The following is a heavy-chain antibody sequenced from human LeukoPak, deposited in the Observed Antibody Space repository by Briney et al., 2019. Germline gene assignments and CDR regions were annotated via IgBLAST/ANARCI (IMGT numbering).Heavy chain of an antibody. CDR3: ANAVVGGLAVAGTGY. CDR2: ISGSGGST. Sequence: TGGSLRLSCAASGFTFSSYAMSWVRQAPGKGLEWVSAISGSGGSTYYADSVKGRFTISRDNSKHTLYLQMNSLRAEDTAVYYCANAVVGGLAVAGTGYWGQGTLVTVSS. V-gene: IGHV3-23*01. CDR1: GFTFSSYA. J-gene: IGHJ4*02. D-gene: IGHD6-19*01.